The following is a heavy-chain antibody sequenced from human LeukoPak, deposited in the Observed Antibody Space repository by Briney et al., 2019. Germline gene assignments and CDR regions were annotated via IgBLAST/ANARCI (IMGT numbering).Heavy chain of an antibody. V-gene: IGHV1-46*01. CDR3: AREAVTIFGLVRTQTPKGPHRFDP. J-gene: IGHJ5*02. D-gene: IGHD3-3*01. CDR1: GYTFTSYD. Sequence: GASVKVSCKASGYTFTSYDINWVRQATGQGLEWMGLINPSGGTTNCAQKFQGRVTMTRDMSTTTVYMHLSSLRSEDTAVYYCAREAVTIFGLVRTQTPKGPHRFDPWGQGTLVTVSS. CDR2: INPSGGTT.